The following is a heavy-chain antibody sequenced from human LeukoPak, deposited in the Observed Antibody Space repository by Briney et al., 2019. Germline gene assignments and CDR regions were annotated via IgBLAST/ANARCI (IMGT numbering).Heavy chain of an antibody. Sequence: GGSLRLSCAASGFTFSNAWMSWVRQAPGKGLEWVAVISYDGSNKYYADSVKGRFTISRDNSKNTLYLQMNSLRAEDTAVYYCARAGSHWHYVYWGQGTVVTVSS. D-gene: IGHD3-10*01. CDR3: ARAGSHWHYVY. CDR2: ISYDGSNK. V-gene: IGHV3-30-3*01. J-gene: IGHJ4*02. CDR1: GFTFSNAW.